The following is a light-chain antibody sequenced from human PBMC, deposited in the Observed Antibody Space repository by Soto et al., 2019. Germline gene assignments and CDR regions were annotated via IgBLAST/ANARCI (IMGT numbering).Light chain of an antibody. V-gene: IGLV2-14*01. CDR3: SLYTGSSTLYV. CDR2: EVS. CDR1: SSDVGGYNY. J-gene: IGLJ1*01. Sequence: QSALTQPASVSGSRGQSITISCTGTSSDVGGYNYVSWYQQHPGKAPKLMIYEVSNRPSGVSNRFSGSKSGNTASLTISGLQAEDEADYSCSLYTGSSTLYVFGTGTKLTVL.